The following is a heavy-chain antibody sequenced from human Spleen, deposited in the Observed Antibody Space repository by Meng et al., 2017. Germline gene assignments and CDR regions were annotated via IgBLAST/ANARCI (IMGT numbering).Heavy chain of an antibody. V-gene: IGHV1-2*06. CDR3: ASVLRFSVWYFDL. CDR1: GYNFPDYW. CDR2: IDPKSGDT. J-gene: IGHJ2*01. D-gene: IGHD3-3*01. Sequence: QGQLVQSGAEVKKPGASVKVSCKPSGYNFPDYWLHWVRRAPGQGLEWMGRIDPKSGDTHYAQSFQGRVTMTGDKSTSTAYMELSSLRSEDTAVYYCASVLRFSVWYFDLWGRGTLVTVSS.